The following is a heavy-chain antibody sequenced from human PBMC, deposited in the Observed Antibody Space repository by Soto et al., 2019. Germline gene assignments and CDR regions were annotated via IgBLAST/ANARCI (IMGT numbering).Heavy chain of an antibody. V-gene: IGHV4-34*01. CDR1: GGPFSGYY. CDR3: ARGGVWRQLWSWDY. J-gene: IGHJ4*02. CDR2: INHSGRT. D-gene: IGHD5-18*01. Sequence: PAESLSLTCAAYGGPFSGYYWSWVRQPPGKGLEWIGEINHSGRTNYNPSLKSRVTISVDTSKNQFSLKLSSVTAADTAVYYCARGGVWRQLWSWDYWGQGTLVTVSS.